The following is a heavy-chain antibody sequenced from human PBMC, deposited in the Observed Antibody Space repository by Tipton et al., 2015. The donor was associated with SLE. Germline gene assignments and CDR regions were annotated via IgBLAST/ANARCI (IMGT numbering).Heavy chain of an antibody. CDR3: ARLSPWDWFDP. D-gene: IGHD3-16*01. J-gene: IGHJ5*02. CDR2: ISSSSSTI. V-gene: IGHV3-11*04. Sequence: SLRLSCAASGFTFSDYYMSWIRQAPGKGLEWVSYISSSSSTIYYADSVKGRFTISRDNAKNSLYLQMNSLRAEDTAVYYCARLSPWDWFDPWGQGTLVTVSS. CDR1: GFTFSDYY.